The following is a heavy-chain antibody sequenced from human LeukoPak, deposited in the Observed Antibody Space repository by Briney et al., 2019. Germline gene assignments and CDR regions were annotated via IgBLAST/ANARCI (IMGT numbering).Heavy chain of an antibody. Sequence: GRSLRLSCAASGFTFSSYGMHWVRQAPGKGLEWVAVISYDGSNKYYADSVKGRFTISRDNSKNTLYLQMNSLRAEDTAVYYCAKDCKQAPNFRGDGMDVWGQGTTVTVSS. CDR1: GFTFSSYG. CDR3: AKDCKQAPNFRGDGMDV. D-gene: IGHD4/OR15-4a*01. V-gene: IGHV3-30*18. J-gene: IGHJ6*02. CDR2: ISYDGSNK.